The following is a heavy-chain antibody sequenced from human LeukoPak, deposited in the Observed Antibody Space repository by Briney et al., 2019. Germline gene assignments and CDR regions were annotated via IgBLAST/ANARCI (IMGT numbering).Heavy chain of an antibody. CDR3: ARQRYSDY. CDR2: IKEDGSEN. D-gene: IGHD1-1*01. Sequence: PGGSLRLSCAASGSTFSRYWMTWVRQAPGKGLEWVANIKEDGSENSYVESVKGRFTISRDNAKNSLYLQLNSLRAEDTAVYFCARQRYSDYWGQGTLVTVSS. CDR1: GSTFSRYW. J-gene: IGHJ4*02. V-gene: IGHV3-7*01.